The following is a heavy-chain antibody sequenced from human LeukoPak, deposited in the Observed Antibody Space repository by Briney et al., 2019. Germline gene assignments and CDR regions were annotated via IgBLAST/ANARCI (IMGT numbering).Heavy chain of an antibody. J-gene: IGHJ3*02. Sequence: GGSLRLSCAASGFTFSSYWMPWVRQAPGKGLVWVSHINSDGSETTYADSVKGRFTISRDNAKNTVCLQVNRLRSEDAAVVHRVRETMAGTFAFDIWGQGTMVTVSS. CDR2: INSDGSET. D-gene: IGHD6-19*01. CDR1: GFTFSSYW. V-gene: IGHV3-74*01. CDR3: VRETMAGTFAFDI.